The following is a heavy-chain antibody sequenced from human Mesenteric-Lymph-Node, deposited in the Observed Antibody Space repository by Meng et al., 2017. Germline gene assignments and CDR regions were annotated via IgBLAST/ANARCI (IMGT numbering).Heavy chain of an antibody. D-gene: IGHD2-15*01. CDR1: GYTFTSYA. Sequence: ASVKVSCKASGYTFTSYAMHWVRQAPGQRLEWMGWINAGNGNTKYSQKFQGRVTITRDTSASTAYMELSSLRSEDTAVYYCARQFPACDSCLDYWGQGTLVTVPQ. CDR2: INAGNGNT. CDR3: ARQFPACDSCLDY. V-gene: IGHV1-3*01. J-gene: IGHJ4*02.